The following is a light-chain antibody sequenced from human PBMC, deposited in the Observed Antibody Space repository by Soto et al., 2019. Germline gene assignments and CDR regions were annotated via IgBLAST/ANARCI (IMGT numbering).Light chain of an antibody. V-gene: IGLV2-18*02. CDR3: SSYTSSSTYV. CDR1: SSDVGSSNG. CDR2: DDS. J-gene: IGLJ1*01. Sequence: QSVLTQPPSVSGSPGQSVAISCTGTSSDVGSSNGVSWYQQPPGAAPKLMIYDDSNRPSGVPDRFSGSKSGNTASLTISGLQAEYEADYYCSSYTSSSTYVFGTGTKVIVL.